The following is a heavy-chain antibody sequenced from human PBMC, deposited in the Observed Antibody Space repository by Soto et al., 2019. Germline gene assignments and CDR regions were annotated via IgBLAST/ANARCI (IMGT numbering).Heavy chain of an antibody. CDR3: ARLGGYYQAFNI. V-gene: IGHV4-59*08. CDR1: DSPISNYY. D-gene: IGHD3-22*01. CDR2: IYYTGTT. J-gene: IGHJ4*01. Sequence: PSETLSLTCTVPDSPISNYYWGWFRQPPGLGLEWVGYIYYTGTTTYNPSLRSRVAISLDASKSQFSLNLRSVTAADTAVYYCARLGGYYQAFNIWGPGALVTVSS.